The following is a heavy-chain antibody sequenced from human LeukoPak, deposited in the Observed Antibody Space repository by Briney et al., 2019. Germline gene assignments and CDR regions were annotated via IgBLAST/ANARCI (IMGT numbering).Heavy chain of an antibody. CDR3: AKDRGYSYGYPYYFDY. Sequence: GGSRRLSCAASGFTFSSYAMSWVRQAPGRGLEWVSAISGSGGSTYYADSVKGRFTISRDNSKNTLYLQMNSLRAEDTAVYYCAKDRGYSYGYPYYFDYWGQGTLVTVSS. CDR2: ISGSGGST. D-gene: IGHD5-18*01. CDR1: GFTFSSYA. J-gene: IGHJ4*02. V-gene: IGHV3-23*01.